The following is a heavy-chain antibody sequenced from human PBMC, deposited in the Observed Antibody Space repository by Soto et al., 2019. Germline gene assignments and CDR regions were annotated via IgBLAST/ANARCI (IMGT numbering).Heavy chain of an antibody. V-gene: IGHV1-8*01. CDR3: ARAAPDYDYIWGSYRSDY. J-gene: IGHJ4*02. CDR1: GYTFTSYD. D-gene: IGHD3-16*02. Sequence: QVQLVQSGAEVKKPGASVKVSCKASGYTFTSYDINWVRQATGQGLEWMGWMNPNSGNTGYAQKFQGRVTMTRNTSISTAYMELSSLRSEDTAVYYCARAAPDYDYIWGSYRSDYWGQGTLVTVSS. CDR2: MNPNSGNT.